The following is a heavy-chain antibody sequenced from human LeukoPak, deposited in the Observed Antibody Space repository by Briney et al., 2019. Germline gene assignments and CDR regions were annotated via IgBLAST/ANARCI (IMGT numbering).Heavy chain of an antibody. Sequence: ASVKVSCKASGYTFASYYMHWVRQAPGQGLEWVGIINPSGGSTTYAQKFQGRVTMTRDTSTSTVYMDLSSLRSEDTAVYYCARDSTPTYYSGTYYFEYWGQGTLVTVSS. V-gene: IGHV1-46*01. CDR3: ARDSTPTYYSGTYYFEY. CDR1: GYTFASYY. D-gene: IGHD1-26*01. J-gene: IGHJ4*02. CDR2: INPSGGST.